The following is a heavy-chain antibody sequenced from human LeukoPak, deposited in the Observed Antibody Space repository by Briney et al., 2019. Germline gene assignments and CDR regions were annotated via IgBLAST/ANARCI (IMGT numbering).Heavy chain of an antibody. V-gene: IGHV3-43*02. Sequence: QPGGSLRLSCAASGFTFDDYAMHWVRQAPGKGREWVCLISGDGGRTKYAESVKGRLTISRENSKHSLYLQMNSLRTEDTALYYCAKNRALRRHRRGGPDYWGQGTLVTVSS. J-gene: IGHJ4*02. CDR1: GFTFDDYA. D-gene: IGHD3-16*01. CDR3: AKNRALRRHRRGGPDY. CDR2: ISGDGGRT.